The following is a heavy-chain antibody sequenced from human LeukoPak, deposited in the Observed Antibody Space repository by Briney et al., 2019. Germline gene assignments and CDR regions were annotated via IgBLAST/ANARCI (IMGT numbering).Heavy chain of an antibody. CDR3: TRHIRLTDQLDY. CDR1: GFTFGDYY. Sequence: PGGSLRLSCTASGFTFGDYYMSWVRQAPGKGLEWVGFIRTKTYGGTTQHAGSVKGRSTISRDDSKSIAYLQMSSLQTEDTALYYCTRHIRLTDQLDYRGQGTLVTVSS. D-gene: IGHD2-21*01. J-gene: IGHJ4*02. CDR2: IRTKTYGGTT. V-gene: IGHV3-49*04.